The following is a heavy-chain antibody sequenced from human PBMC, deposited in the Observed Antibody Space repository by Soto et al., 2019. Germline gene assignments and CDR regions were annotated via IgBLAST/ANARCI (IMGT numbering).Heavy chain of an antibody. D-gene: IGHD5-12*01. CDR3: ARRQMATIFGMDV. CDR2: IYYSGST. J-gene: IGHJ6*02. CDR1: GGSISSYY. V-gene: IGHV4-59*01. Sequence: SETLSLTCTVSGGSISSYYWSWIRQPPGKGLEWIGYIYYSGSTNYNPSLKSRVTISVDTSKNKFSLKLSSVTAADTAVYYCARRQMATIFGMDVWGQGTTVTVSS.